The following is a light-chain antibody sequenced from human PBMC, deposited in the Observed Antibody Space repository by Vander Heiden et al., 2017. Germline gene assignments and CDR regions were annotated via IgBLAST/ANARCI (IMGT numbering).Light chain of an antibody. CDR3: CSYVRGDTVV. CDR1: SSDVGTYNL. Sequence: QSALTQPASVSGSPGQSITMSCTGSSSDVGTYNLVAWYQQQPGKAPKLMIYEVSKRPSGVSNRFSGSKSGNTASLTISGLQTEDEADYYCCSYVRGDTVVFGGGTKVTVL. CDR2: EVS. J-gene: IGLJ2*01. V-gene: IGLV2-23*02.